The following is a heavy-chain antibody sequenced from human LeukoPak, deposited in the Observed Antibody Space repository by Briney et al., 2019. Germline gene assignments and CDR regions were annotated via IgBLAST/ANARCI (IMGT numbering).Heavy chain of an antibody. CDR1: GFTFYTYG. J-gene: IGHJ4*02. Sequence: GGSLRLSCAASGFTFYTYGMHWVRQAPGKGLEYVSGIGPDGGTTYYANSVKGRFTISRDNSKYMLYLQMGSLTTDDMAVYYCARGAQLTDFWGQGTLVTVSS. CDR3: ARGAQLTDF. D-gene: IGHD6-13*01. V-gene: IGHV3-64*01. CDR2: IGPDGGTT.